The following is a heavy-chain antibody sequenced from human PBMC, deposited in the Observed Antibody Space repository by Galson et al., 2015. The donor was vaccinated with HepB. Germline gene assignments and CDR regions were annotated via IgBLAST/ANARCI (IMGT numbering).Heavy chain of an antibody. CDR3: VKGGWCDD. V-gene: IGHV3-23*01. J-gene: IGHJ5*02. CDR1: GFTFSTYT. CDR2: ISESGDST. Sequence: SLRLSCAASGFTFSTYTMTWVRQAPGKGLEWVSVISESGDSTDYIESVKGRFTISRDNSKNMLYLQMNSLRAEDTAVYFCVKGGWCDDWGQGTLVTVSS.